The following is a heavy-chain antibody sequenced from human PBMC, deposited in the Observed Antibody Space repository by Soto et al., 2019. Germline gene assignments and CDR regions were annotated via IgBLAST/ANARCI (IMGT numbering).Heavy chain of an antibody. CDR3: AKSLSSSWYPEPDY. CDR2: ISGSGGST. J-gene: IGHJ4*02. V-gene: IGHV3-23*01. Sequence: GGSLRLSCAASGFTFSSYAMSWVRQAPGKGLEWVSAISGSGGSTYYADSVKGRFTISRDNSKNTLNLQMNSLRIEDTAVYYCAKSLSSSWYPEPDYWGQGTLVTVSS. CDR1: GFTFSSYA. D-gene: IGHD6-13*01.